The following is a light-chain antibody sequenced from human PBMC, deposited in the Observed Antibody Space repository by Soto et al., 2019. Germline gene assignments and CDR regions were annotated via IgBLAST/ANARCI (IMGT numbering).Light chain of an antibody. Sequence: EIVLTQSPGTLSLSPGERASLSCRASQSVSSNYLAWYQQKPGQAPRLLIYGASNRATGIPDRFSGSGSGTDFTLTISRLEPEDFAVYYCQQRSNWPPLTFGGGTKVDIK. J-gene: IGKJ4*01. CDR1: QSVSSNY. V-gene: IGKV3D-20*02. CDR2: GAS. CDR3: QQRSNWPPLT.